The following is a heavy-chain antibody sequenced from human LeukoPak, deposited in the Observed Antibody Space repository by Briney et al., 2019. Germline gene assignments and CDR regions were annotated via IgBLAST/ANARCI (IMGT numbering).Heavy chain of an antibody. CDR2: ISGDGGST. Sequence: GGSLRLSCAASGFTFDDYAMHWVRQAPGKGLEWVSLISGDGGSTYYADSVKGRFTISRDNSKNSLYLQMNSLGTEDTALYYCAKDYSALYSGSYFDYWGQGTLVTVSS. V-gene: IGHV3-43*02. CDR3: AKDYSALYSGSYFDY. CDR1: GFTFDDYA. J-gene: IGHJ4*02. D-gene: IGHD1-26*01.